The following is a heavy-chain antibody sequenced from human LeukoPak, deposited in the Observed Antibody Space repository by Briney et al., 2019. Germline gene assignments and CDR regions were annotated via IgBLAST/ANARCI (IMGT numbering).Heavy chain of an antibody. D-gene: IGHD6-19*01. Sequence: PGGPLRRSCAASGFTFSNYAMTWVRQAPGKGLDWVATLSGSADSTYFADSVKGRFTISRDNSKNTLYLQMNSLRAEDTALYYCAKRHTSGWFYFDYWGQGTLVTVSS. CDR2: LSGSADST. CDR3: AKRHTSGWFYFDY. V-gene: IGHV3-23*01. J-gene: IGHJ4*02. CDR1: GFTFSNYA.